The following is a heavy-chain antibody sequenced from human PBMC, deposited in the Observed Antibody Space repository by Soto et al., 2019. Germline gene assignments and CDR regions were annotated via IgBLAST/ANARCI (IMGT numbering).Heavy chain of an antibody. CDR1: ACVDRGDC. J-gene: IGHJ4*02. CDR2: IHSDGSST. V-gene: IGHV3-74*01. D-gene: IGHD3-22*01. CDR3: ESGIVEVGSDY. Sequence: RNSGAAAACVDRGDCVHMNRQDPGKGLVWVSRIHSDGSSTTYADSVKGRFTISRDNARNTLYLQMNSLRAEDTAVYYCESGIVEVGSDYGGQGTLVT.